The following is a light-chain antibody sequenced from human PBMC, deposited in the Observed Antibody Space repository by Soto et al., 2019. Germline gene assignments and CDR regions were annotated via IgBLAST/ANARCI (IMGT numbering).Light chain of an antibody. CDR1: QSISSW. CDR3: QQYNSISPT. CDR2: DAS. Sequence: DIQMTQSPSTLSASVGDRVTITCRASQSISSWLAWYQQKPGKAPKLLIYDASSLESGVPSRFSGSVSGTEFTLTISGLQPDDFASYYCQQYNSISPTFGQGTKVDIK. J-gene: IGKJ1*01. V-gene: IGKV1-5*01.